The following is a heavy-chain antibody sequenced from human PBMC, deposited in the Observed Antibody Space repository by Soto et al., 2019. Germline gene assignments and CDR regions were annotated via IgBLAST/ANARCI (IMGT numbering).Heavy chain of an antibody. CDR3: AKEQDYPPAPFGGVIVRPGALSN. J-gene: IGHJ4*02. CDR2: ISYDGSNK. D-gene: IGHD3-16*02. V-gene: IGHV3-30*18. CDR1: GFTFSSYG. Sequence: GGSLRLSCAASGFTFSSYGMHWVRQAPGKGLEWVAVISYDGSNKYYADSVKGRFTISRDNSKNTLYLQMNSLRAEDTAVYYCAKEQDYPPAPFGGVIVRPGALSNWGQGTLVTVSS.